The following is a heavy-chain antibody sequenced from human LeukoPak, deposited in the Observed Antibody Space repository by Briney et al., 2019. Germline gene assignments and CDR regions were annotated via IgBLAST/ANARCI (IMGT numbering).Heavy chain of an antibody. J-gene: IGHJ4*02. CDR1: GYTFTGYY. D-gene: IGHD6-13*01. CDR3: ARDSAGSSWYIGY. CDR2: INPNSGGT. Sequence: GASVKVSCKASGYTFTGYYMHWVRQAPGQGLEWMGWINPNSGGTNYAQKFQGRVTMTRDTSISTAYMELSRLRSDDTAVYYCARDSAGSSWYIGYWGQGTLATVSS. V-gene: IGHV1-2*02.